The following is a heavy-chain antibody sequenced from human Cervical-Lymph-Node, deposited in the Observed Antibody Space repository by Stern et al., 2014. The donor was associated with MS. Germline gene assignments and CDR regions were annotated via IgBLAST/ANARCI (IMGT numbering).Heavy chain of an antibody. CDR1: GFTFDDYA. CDR2: ISWNSGSI. D-gene: IGHD6-13*01. V-gene: IGHV3-9*01. Sequence: EVQLVESGGGLVQPGRSLRLSCAASGFTFDDYAMQWVRQAPGKGLEWVSTISWNSGSIGYADSVKGRFTISRDNAKNSLYLQMNSLRPEDTALYYCAKEAYSGSWYYFHYWGQGTLVTVSP. J-gene: IGHJ4*02. CDR3: AKEAYSGSWYYFHY.